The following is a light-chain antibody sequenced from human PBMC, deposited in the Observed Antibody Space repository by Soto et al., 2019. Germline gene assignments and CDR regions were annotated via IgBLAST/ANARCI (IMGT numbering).Light chain of an antibody. V-gene: IGLV2-14*01. Sequence: QSVLTQPASVSGSLGQSITISCTGSNREIGAYNLVSWYQQYPDTAPTLIIYEVRNRPSGVSYRFTGSRSGNTASLTISALQADDESTFYCSSYTTTSTLLFGGGTKVTVL. CDR1: NREIGAYNL. CDR2: EVR. J-gene: IGLJ3*02. CDR3: SSYTTTSTLL.